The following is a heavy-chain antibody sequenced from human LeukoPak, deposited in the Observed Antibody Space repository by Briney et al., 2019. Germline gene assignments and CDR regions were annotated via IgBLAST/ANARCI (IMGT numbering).Heavy chain of an antibody. J-gene: IGHJ4*02. CDR1: GYTFTGYY. Sequence: ASVKVSCMASGYTFTGYYMHWVRQAPGQGLEWMGWINPNSGGTNYAQKFQGWVTMTRDTSISTAYMELSRLRSDDTAVYYCARIRSPVSYFDYWGQGTLVTVSS. CDR2: INPNSGGT. V-gene: IGHV1-2*04. D-gene: IGHD3-10*01. CDR3: ARIRSPVSYFDY.